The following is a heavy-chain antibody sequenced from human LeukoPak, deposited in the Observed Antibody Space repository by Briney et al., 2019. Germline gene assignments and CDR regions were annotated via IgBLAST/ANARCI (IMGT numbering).Heavy chain of an antibody. CDR3: ARDAPVRYSGSYFDY. CDR2: IYYSGRT. CDR1: GVSISGDY. J-gene: IGHJ4*02. Sequence: SETLCLTCAVSGVSISGDYWRCGPERPGGRGGRGWDIYYSGRTNYNPSLKSRVTISVDTSKNQFSLKLSSVTAADTAVYYCARDAPVRYSGSYFDYWGQGTLVTVSS. V-gene: IGHV4-59*01. D-gene: IGHD1-26*01.